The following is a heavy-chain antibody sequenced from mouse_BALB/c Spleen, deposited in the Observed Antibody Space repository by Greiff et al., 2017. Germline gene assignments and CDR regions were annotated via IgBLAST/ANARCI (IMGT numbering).Heavy chain of an antibody. Sequence: VQLQQPGAELVKPGTSVKLSCKASGYNFTSYWINWVKLRPGQGLEWIGDIYPGSGSTNYNEKFKSKATLTVDTSSSTAYMQLSSLASEDSALYYCARRVYGSSFDYWGQGTTLTVSS. CDR2: IYPGSGST. CDR1: GYNFTSYW. CDR3: ARRVYGSSFDY. D-gene: IGHD1-1*01. V-gene: IGHV1-55*01. J-gene: IGHJ2*01.